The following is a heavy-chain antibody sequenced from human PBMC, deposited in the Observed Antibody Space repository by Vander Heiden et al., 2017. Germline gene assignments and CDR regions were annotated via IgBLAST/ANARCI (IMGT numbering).Heavy chain of an antibody. D-gene: IGHD6-6*01. CDR3: AKSQGYSSSSVDY. CDR2: ISGSGAST. Sequence: EVQLLESGGGLVQPGGSLRLSCAGSGFIFSSYAMSWVRQVPGKGLEWVSVISGSGASTYYADSVTGRFTISRDNSKNTIYLQMNSLRAEDTAVYYCAKSQGYSSSSVDYWGQGTLVTVSS. J-gene: IGHJ4*02. CDR1: GFIFSSYA. V-gene: IGHV3-23*01.